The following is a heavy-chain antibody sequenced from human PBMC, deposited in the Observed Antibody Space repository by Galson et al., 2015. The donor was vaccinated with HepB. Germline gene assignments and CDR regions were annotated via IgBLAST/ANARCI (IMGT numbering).Heavy chain of an antibody. J-gene: IGHJ4*02. D-gene: IGHD3-3*01. CDR2: FDPEDGET. Sequence: SVTVSCKVSGYTLTELSMHWVRQAPGKGLEWMGGFDPEDGETIYAQKFQGRVTMTEDTSIDTAYMELSSLRSEDTAVYYCATKLRFLEWPPGYWGQGTLVTVSS. CDR1: GYTLTELS. CDR3: ATKLRFLEWPPGY. V-gene: IGHV1-24*01.